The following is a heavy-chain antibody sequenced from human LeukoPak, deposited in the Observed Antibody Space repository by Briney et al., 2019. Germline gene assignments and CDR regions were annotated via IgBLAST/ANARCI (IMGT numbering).Heavy chain of an antibody. Sequence: SVKVSCKASGGTFSSYAISWVRQAPGHGLEWMGGIIPIFGTANYAQKFQGRVTITADESTSTAYMELSSLRSEDTAVYYCARDSTVTPPGDYWGQGTLVTVSS. CDR1: GGTFSSYA. CDR2: IIPIFGTA. J-gene: IGHJ4*02. D-gene: IGHD4-17*01. V-gene: IGHV1-69*13. CDR3: ARDSTVTPPGDY.